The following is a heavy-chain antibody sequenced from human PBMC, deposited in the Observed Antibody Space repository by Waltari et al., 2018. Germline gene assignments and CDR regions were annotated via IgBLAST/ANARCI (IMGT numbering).Heavy chain of an antibody. CDR2: IISSSSST. CDR1: GFTFRSYS. Sequence: EVQLVESGGGLVKRGGSLRLSCAASGFTFRSYSMNCVRKAPGKRLEWVSSIISSSSSTQYADSVNARFTINRDNVNNSLYLQMNSLGAEDTAVNYCATSQESSYGKSDYWGQGTLVTVSS. CDR3: ATSQESSYGKSDY. J-gene: IGHJ4*02. V-gene: IGHV3-21*01. D-gene: IGHD4-17*01.